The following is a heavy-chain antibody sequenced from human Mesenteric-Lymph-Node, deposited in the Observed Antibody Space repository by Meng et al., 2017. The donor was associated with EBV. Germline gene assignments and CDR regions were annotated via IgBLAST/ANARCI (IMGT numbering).Heavy chain of an antibody. Sequence: QVTLQEAGRGLVKPSGTLALTFAVTGGSIYESHWWSWVRQPPGKGLEWIGETYHSGSSNYSPSLKSRVSMSVDNSKNQFSLTLHSVTAADTAVYYCARGLGGSGKYHFDFWGPGILVTVSS. CDR2: TYHSGSS. CDR3: ARGLGGSGKYHFDF. D-gene: IGHD3-10*01. J-gene: IGHJ4*02. CDR1: GGSIYESHW. V-gene: IGHV4-4*02.